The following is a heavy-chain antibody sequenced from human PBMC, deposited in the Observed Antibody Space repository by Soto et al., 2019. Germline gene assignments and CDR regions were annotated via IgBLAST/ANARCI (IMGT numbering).Heavy chain of an antibody. V-gene: IGHV4-31*03. CDR3: ARAGGSYIKYYYYYGMDV. D-gene: IGHD1-26*01. CDR2: IYYSGST. J-gene: IGHJ6*02. Sequence: SETLSLTCTVSGGSISSGGYYWIWIRQHPGKGLEWIGYIYYSGSTYYNPSLKSRVTISVDTSKNQFSLKLSSVTAADTAVYYCARAGGSYIKYYYYYGMDVWGQGTTVT. CDR1: GGSISSGGYY.